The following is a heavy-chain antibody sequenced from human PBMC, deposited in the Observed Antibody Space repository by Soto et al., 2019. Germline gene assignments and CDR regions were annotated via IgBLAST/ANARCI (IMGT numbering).Heavy chain of an antibody. Sequence: EVQLVESGGGLVKPGGSLRLSCAASGFTFSSYSMNWVRQAPGKGLEWVSSISSSSSYIYYADSVKGRFTISRDNAKNSLYRQMNSLRAEDTAVYYCARAPPLLVVPDTLDYWGQGTLVTVSS. V-gene: IGHV3-21*01. J-gene: IGHJ4*02. D-gene: IGHD2-2*01. CDR2: ISSSSSYI. CDR1: GFTFSSYS. CDR3: ARAPPLLVVPDTLDY.